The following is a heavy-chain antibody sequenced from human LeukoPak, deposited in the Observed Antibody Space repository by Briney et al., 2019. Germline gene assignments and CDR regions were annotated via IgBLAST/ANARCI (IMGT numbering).Heavy chain of an antibody. D-gene: IGHD6-19*01. CDR2: IGNSGGDT. V-gene: IGHV3-23*01. J-gene: IGHJ4*02. CDR1: GFSFTTYA. CDR3: AKRGGESSGWGPFDY. Sequence: GGSLRLSCAASGFSFTTYAMCWVRQAPGKGLEWVSCIGNSGGDTVYADSVRGRFTVSRDTSRNTLFLEMNSLRAEDTAIYYCAKRGGESSGWGPFDYWGQGTLVTVSS.